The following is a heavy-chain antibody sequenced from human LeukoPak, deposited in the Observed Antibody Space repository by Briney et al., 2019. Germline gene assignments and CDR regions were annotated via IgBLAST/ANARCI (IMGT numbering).Heavy chain of an antibody. CDR2: IYSGGST. CDR3: AREKGYYFDY. CDR1: GFTVSSNY. Sequence: GGSLRLSCAASGFTVSSNYMSWVRQAPGKGLEWVSVIYSGGSTYYADSVKGRFIISRDNSKNTLYLQMNSLRAEVTAVYYCAREKGYYFDYWGQGTLVTVSS. J-gene: IGHJ4*02. V-gene: IGHV3-66*02.